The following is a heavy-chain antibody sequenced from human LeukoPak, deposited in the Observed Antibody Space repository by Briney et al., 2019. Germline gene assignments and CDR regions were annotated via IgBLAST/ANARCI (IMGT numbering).Heavy chain of an antibody. J-gene: IGHJ4*02. Sequence: GGSLRLSCAASGFTFSNAWMSWVRQAPGKGLEWVSSISSSSSYIYYADSVKGRFTISRDNAKNSLYLQMNSLRAEDTAVYYCARSRGYSYGYGDWGQGTLVTVSS. CDR3: ARSRGYSYGYGD. V-gene: IGHV3-21*01. D-gene: IGHD5-18*01. CDR2: ISSSSSYI. CDR1: GFTFSNAW.